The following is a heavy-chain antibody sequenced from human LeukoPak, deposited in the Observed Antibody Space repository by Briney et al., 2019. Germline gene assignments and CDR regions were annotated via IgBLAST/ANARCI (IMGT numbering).Heavy chain of an antibody. D-gene: IGHD7-27*01. CDR1: GGSISSYY. J-gene: IGHJ4*02. CDR2: SHTSGST. V-gene: IGHV4-4*07. CDR3: AREPGFGSELGNFDY. Sequence: PSETLSLTCTVSGGSISSYYWNWIRQPAGKGLEWVGRSHTSGSTNYNPSLKSRVTVSVDTSKNQFSLKLSSVTAADTAVYYCAREPGFGSELGNFDYWGQGTLVTVSS.